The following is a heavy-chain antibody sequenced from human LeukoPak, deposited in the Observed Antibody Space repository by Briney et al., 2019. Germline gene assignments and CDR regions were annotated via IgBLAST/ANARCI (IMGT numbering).Heavy chain of an antibody. Sequence: PGGSLRLSCAASGFTFSRYEMNWVRQATGKGLDWVSYISSSASSIYYADSVKGRFTISRDNAKNSLYLQMNSLRTEDTAVYYCARGNPSSGWWIHDYWGQGTLVTVSS. D-gene: IGHD6-13*01. CDR3: ARGNPSSGWWIHDY. CDR1: GFTFSRYE. J-gene: IGHJ4*02. CDR2: ISSSASSI. V-gene: IGHV3-48*03.